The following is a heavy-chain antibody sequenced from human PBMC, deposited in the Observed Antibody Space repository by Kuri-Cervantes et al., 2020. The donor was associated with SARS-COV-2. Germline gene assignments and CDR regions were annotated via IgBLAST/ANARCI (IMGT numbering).Heavy chain of an antibody. J-gene: IGHJ5*02. D-gene: IGHD3-3*01. CDR1: GGSISSHY. CDR3: ARQMMSSITIFGVVITRNWFDP. V-gene: IGHV4-59*08. CDR2: IYYSGST. Sequence: GSLRLSCTVSGGSISSHYWSWIRQPPGKGLEWIGYIYYSGSTYYNPSLKSRVTISVDTSKNQFSLKLSSVTAADTAVYYCARQMMSSITIFGVVITRNWFDPWGQGTLVTVSS.